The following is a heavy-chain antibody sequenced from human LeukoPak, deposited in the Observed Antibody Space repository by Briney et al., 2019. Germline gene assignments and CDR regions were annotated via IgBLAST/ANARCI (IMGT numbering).Heavy chain of an antibody. CDR3: AKDQQLPLPC. D-gene: IGHD6-13*01. Sequence: GGSLRLSCAASGFTFSSYSMNWVRQAPGKGLEWVSSISSSSSYIYYADSVKGRFTISRDNAKNSLYLQMNSLRGEDTAVYYCAKDQQLPLPCWGQGTLVTVSS. V-gene: IGHV3-21*04. CDR2: ISSSSSYI. J-gene: IGHJ4*02. CDR1: GFTFSSYS.